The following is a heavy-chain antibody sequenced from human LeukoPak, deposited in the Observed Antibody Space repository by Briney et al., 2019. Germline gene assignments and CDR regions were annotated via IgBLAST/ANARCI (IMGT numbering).Heavy chain of an antibody. D-gene: IGHD2-2*01. CDR3: ARGSLDPYCSSTSCYVFDY. J-gene: IGHJ4*02. CDR1: GGTFSSYA. CDR2: IIPILGIA. Sequence: SVKVSCKASGGTFSSYAISWVRQAPGQGLEWMGRIIPILGIANYAQKFQGRVTITADKSTSTAYMELSSLRSEDTAVYYCARGSLDPYCSSTSCYVFDYWGQGTLVTVSS. V-gene: IGHV1-69*04.